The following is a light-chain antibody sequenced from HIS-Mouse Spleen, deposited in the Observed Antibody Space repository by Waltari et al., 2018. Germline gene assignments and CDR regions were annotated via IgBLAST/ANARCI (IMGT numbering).Light chain of an antibody. J-gene: IGLJ2*01. CDR2: EVS. V-gene: IGLV2-8*01. CDR1: SSDVGGYTY. CDR3: SSYAGSNNLV. Sequence: QSALTQPPSASGSPGPSVTIPCTGTSSDVGGYTYLSWYQQHPGKAPKLMIYEVSKRPSGVPDRFSGSKSGNTASLTVSGLQAEDEADYYCSSYAGSNNLVFGGGTKLTVL.